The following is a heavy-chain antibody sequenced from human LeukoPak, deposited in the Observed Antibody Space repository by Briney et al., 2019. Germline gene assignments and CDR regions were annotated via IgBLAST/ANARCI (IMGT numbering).Heavy chain of an antibody. J-gene: IGHJ5*02. CDR3: ARVHPYYWRAHWFDP. V-gene: IGHV4-34*01. CDR2: INHSGST. Sequence: PSETLSLTCAVYGGSFSGYYWSWIRQPPGKGLEWIGEINHSGSTNYNPSLKSRVTISVDTSKNQFSLKLSSVTAADTAVYYCARVHPYYWRAHWFDPWGQGTLVTVSS. CDR1: GGSFSGYY. D-gene: IGHD1-20*01.